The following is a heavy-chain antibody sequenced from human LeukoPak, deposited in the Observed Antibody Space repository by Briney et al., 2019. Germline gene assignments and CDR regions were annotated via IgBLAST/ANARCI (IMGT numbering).Heavy chain of an antibody. V-gene: IGHV3-53*01. CDR2: IYSGGST. CDR3: ARATGVLTIIYWYFDL. D-gene: IGHD3-9*01. Sequence: GGSLRLSCAASGFTVSSNYMSWVRQAPGKGLEWVSVIYSGGSTYYADSVKGRFTISRDNSKNTLYLQMNSLRAEDTAVYYCARATGVLTIIYWYFDLWGRGTLVTVSS. J-gene: IGHJ2*01. CDR1: GFTVSSNY.